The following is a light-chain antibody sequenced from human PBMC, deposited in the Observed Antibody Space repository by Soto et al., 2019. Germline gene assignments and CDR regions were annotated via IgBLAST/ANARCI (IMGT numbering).Light chain of an antibody. Sequence: IVLTQSPATPSLSPGETATLSCRASQSVRNYLAWYQQKPGQAPRLLIYDASNRATGIPARFSGTGSETDFTLTISSLEPEDFAIYYCQQRSKVPLTFGHGTKVDI. CDR1: QSVRNY. V-gene: IGKV3-11*01. CDR3: QQRSKVPLT. J-gene: IGKJ1*01. CDR2: DAS.